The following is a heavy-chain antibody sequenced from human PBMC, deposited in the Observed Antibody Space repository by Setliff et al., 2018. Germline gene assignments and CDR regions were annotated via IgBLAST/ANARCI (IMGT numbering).Heavy chain of an antibody. V-gene: IGHV4-4*08. D-gene: IGHD5-18*01. Sequence: SETLSLTCTVSGGSISPYFWSWVRQPPGKGLEWIGYIYXNGNTNFNXXXKTRVTMSVDTSKNQFALNLKSVTAADTAVYYCVRDRTAYSYGLDVWGQGTTVTVSS. CDR2: IYXNGNT. CDR1: GGSISPYF. CDR3: VRDRTAYSYGLDV. J-gene: IGHJ6*02.